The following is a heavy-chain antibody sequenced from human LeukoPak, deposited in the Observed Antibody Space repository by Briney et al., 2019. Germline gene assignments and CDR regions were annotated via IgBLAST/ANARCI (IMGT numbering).Heavy chain of an antibody. CDR1: GGSISSGGYS. D-gene: IGHD6-25*01. J-gene: IGHJ4*02. Sequence: SETLSLTCAVSGGSISSGGYSWSWIRQPPGKGLEWIGYIYHSGSTYYNPSLKSRVTISLDRSKNQFSLKLSSVTAADTAVYYCARGGPPFDYWGQGTLVTVSS. CDR3: ARGGPPFDY. V-gene: IGHV4-30-2*01. CDR2: IYHSGST.